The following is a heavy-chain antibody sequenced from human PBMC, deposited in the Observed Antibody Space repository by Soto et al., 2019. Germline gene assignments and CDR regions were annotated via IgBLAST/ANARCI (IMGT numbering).Heavy chain of an antibody. V-gene: IGHV4-31*03. J-gene: IGHJ4*02. CDR3: ARYYRGYSYGYEGHFDY. CDR2: IYYSGST. CDR1: GGSISSGGYY. Sequence: QVQLQESGPGLVKPSQTLSLTCTVSGGSISSGGYYWSWIRQHPGKGLEWIGYIYYSGSTYYNPSLKSRVTISVDTSKNQFSLKLSSVTAADTAVYYCARYYRGYSYGYEGHFDYWGQGTLVTVSS. D-gene: IGHD5-18*01.